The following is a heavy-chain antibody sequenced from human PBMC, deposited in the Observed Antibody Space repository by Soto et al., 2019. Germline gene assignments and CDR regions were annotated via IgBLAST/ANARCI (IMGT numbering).Heavy chain of an antibody. D-gene: IGHD6-19*01. CDR3: AKEWAGDAFDI. CDR2: ISFTGGTT. V-gene: IGHV3-23*01. J-gene: IGHJ3*02. CDR1: GFYFITSA. Sequence: PWGSLRLYCAASGFYFITSAISWGRQAPGQGLEWVSSISFTGGTTYYADSVKGRFTISRDNSKNTLYLQMTSLRAEDTAIYFCAKEWAGDAFDIWGQGTMVTVS.